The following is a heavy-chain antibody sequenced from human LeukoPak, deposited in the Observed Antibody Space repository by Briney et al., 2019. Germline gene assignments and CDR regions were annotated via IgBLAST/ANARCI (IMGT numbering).Heavy chain of an antibody. V-gene: IGHV4-39*07. Sequence: SETLSLTCTVSGGSISSSSYYWGWIRQPPGKGLEWIGSIYYSGSTYYNPSLKSRVTISVDTSKNQFSLKLSSVTAADTAVYYCARVGDYGDYADYWGQGTLVTVSS. CDR1: GGSISSSSYY. D-gene: IGHD4-17*01. J-gene: IGHJ4*02. CDR2: IYYSGST. CDR3: ARVGDYGDYADY.